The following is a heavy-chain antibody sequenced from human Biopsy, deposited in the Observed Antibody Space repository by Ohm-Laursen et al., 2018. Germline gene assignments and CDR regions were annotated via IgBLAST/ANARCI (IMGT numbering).Heavy chain of an antibody. J-gene: IGHJ5*02. V-gene: IGHV4-39*01. CDR2: MHNSGST. Sequence: SQTLSLTCTVSGDSISSSNFYWAWIRQPPGKGLEWIGSMHNSGSTYYNPSLKSRVTISIDASKNQFSLKLISVTAADTTVYYCVRHALRLGPKKNWFDTWGQGTLVTVSS. CDR1: GDSISSSNFY. CDR3: VRHALRLGPKKNWFDT. D-gene: IGHD3-16*01.